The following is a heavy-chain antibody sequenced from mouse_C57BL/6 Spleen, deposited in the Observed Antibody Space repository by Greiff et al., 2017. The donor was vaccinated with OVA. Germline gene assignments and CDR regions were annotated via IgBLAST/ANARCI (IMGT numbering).Heavy chain of an antibody. CDR1: GYTFTSYW. V-gene: IGHV1-61*01. CDR2: IYPSDSET. CDR3: ARRQLEYFDY. J-gene: IGHJ2*01. D-gene: IGHD3-2*01. Sequence: QVQLQQPGAELVRPGSSVKLSCKASGYTFTSYWMDWVKQRPGQGLEWIGNIYPSDSETHYNQKFKDKATLTVDKSSSTAYMQLSSLTSEDSAVYYCARRQLEYFDYWGQGTTLTVSS.